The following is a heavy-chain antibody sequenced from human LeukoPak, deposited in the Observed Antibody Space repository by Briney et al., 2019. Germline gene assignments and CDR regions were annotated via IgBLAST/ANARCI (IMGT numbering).Heavy chain of an antibody. J-gene: IGHJ4*02. V-gene: IGHV3-30*18. CDR2: ISFDGTET. CDR3: AKDRAKVIASLME. CDR1: GFTFSSYA. D-gene: IGHD2-21*01. Sequence: GGSLRLSCAASGFTFSSYAMSWVRQAPGKGLEWVALISFDGTETYYADSVRGRFSISRDNSRNTLYLQMNYLTDDDTAVYYCAKDRAKVIASLMEWGQGTLVTVSS.